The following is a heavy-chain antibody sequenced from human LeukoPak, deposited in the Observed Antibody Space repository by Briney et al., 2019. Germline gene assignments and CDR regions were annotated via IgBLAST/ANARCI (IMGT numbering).Heavy chain of an antibody. V-gene: IGHV4-59*01. CDR3: ARVIAAAGYYYYYYMDV. Sequence: SETQSLTCTVSGGSISSYYWSWIRQPPGKGLEWIGYIYYSGSTNYNPSLKSRVTISVGTSKNQFSLKLSSVTAADTAVYYCARVIAAAGYYYYYYMDVWGKGTTVTISS. J-gene: IGHJ6*03. CDR1: GGSISSYY. CDR2: IYYSGST. D-gene: IGHD6-13*01.